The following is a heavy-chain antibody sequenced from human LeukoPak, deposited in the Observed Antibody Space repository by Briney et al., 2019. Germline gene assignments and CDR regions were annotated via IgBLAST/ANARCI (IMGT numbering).Heavy chain of an antibody. CDR1: GYTYSDYY. Sequence: SLRLFCAASGYTYSDYYMSWTREAPGKGLECLSYIHSRGSTTYSADSVKGRFTISRDNAKNSLFLQMNSLRAEDTAMYYCARDAGAGWELLGRNDYWGQGTLVTVSS. J-gene: IGHJ4*02. D-gene: IGHD1-26*01. CDR3: ARDAGAGWELLGRNDY. V-gene: IGHV3-11*04. CDR2: IHSRGSTT.